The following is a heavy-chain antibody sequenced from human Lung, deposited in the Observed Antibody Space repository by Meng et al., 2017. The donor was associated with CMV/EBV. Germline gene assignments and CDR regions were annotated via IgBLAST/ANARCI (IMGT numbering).Heavy chain of an antibody. D-gene: IGHD3-3*01. CDR2: ISSSGNIM. CDR1: GFTFSSYS. V-gene: IGHV3-48*04. CDR3: ARDAGRQYYDFWSGPTY. J-gene: IGHJ4*02. Sequence: GGSLRLSCAASGFTFSSYSMNWVRQAPGKGLEWVSYISSSGNIMYYGDSVKGRFTISRDNARNSLYLQMNSLRVEDTAVYYCARDAGRQYYDFWSGPTYWGQGTLVXSPQ.